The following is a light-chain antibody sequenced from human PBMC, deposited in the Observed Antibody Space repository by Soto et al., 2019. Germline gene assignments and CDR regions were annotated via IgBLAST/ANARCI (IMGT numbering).Light chain of an antibody. CDR1: QSISSW. V-gene: IGKV1-5*01. J-gene: IGKJ1*01. CDR2: DAS. Sequence: DIQMTESPSTLSASVGDRVTITCRASQSISSWLAWYQQKPGKARKLLIYDASILESGVPSSFSGSGPGTEFTLTITSLQPDDFATYYCQQYNSYPWTVGQGTKVDSK. CDR3: QQYNSYPWT.